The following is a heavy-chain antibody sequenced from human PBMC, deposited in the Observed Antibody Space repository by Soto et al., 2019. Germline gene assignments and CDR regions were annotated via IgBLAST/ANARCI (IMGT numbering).Heavy chain of an antibody. D-gene: IGHD3-9*01. V-gene: IGHV3-30-3*01. Sequence: GSLRLSCAASGFTFSSYAMHWVRQAPGKGLEWVAVISYDGSNKYYADSVKGRFTISRDNSKNTLYLQMNSLRAEDTAVYYCARPRTMYYDILTGYYQHWGQGTLVTVSS. CDR3: ARPRTMYYDILTGYYQH. CDR2: ISYDGSNK. J-gene: IGHJ1*01. CDR1: GFTFSSYA.